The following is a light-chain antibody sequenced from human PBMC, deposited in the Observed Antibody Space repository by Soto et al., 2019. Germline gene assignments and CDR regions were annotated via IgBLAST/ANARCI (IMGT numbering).Light chain of an antibody. J-gene: IGKJ1*01. Sequence: IQMTQSPSTLSATEDDRVTITCRASHNIERWMAWYQQKPGKAPSLLIFDASTLHSGVPSRFSGSGSGTEFTLTISSLQPDDFATYYCQQYNSYYTFGQGTKVDIK. CDR1: HNIERW. CDR2: DAS. V-gene: IGKV1-5*01. CDR3: QQYNSYYT.